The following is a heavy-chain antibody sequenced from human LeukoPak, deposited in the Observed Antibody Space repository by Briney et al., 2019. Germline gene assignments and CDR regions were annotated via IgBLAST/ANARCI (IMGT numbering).Heavy chain of an antibody. J-gene: IGHJ4*02. D-gene: IGHD6-19*01. CDR1: GGSITGYY. CDR3: ARHYTSGWDLDY. Sequence: PSETLSLTCTVPGGSITGYYWSWIRQPPGKGLEWIGYIFHSGTTSYNPSLKSRVTISVDTSKNQFSLKLTSVTAADTAIYYCARHYTSGWDLDYWGQGTLVTVSS. CDR2: IFHSGTT. V-gene: IGHV4-59*08.